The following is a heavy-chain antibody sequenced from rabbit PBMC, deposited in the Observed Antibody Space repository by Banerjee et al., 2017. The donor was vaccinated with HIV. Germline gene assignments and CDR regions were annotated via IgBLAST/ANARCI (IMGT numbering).Heavy chain of an antibody. J-gene: IGHJ4*01. Sequence: QEQLVESGGDLVQPGASLTLTCTASGFSFSSSYYMCWVRQAPGKGLEWIACIYAGNDDRAYYASWAKGRFSISRENTQNTVSLQMNSLTAADTATYFCVRAHASSSGYYTYLYLWGQGTLVTVS. CDR1: GFSFSSSYY. V-gene: IGHV1S45*01. CDR2: IYAGNDDRA. D-gene: IGHD1-1*01. CDR3: VRAHASSSGYYTYLYL.